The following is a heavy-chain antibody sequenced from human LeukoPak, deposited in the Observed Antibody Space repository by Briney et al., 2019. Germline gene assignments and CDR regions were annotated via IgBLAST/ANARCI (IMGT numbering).Heavy chain of an antibody. Sequence: PSETPSLTSAVYGGSFSGYYWSWSRHTPGEGLEGRGEINHSGNTNYNPSPTSRVTISVDTSKNQFSLKLSSVTAADTAVYYCAREHYYDRSGYYPIDYWGQGTLVTLSS. CDR1: GGSFSGYY. D-gene: IGHD3-22*01. CDR2: INHSGNT. J-gene: IGHJ4*02. V-gene: IGHV4-34*01. CDR3: AREHYYDRSGYYPIDY.